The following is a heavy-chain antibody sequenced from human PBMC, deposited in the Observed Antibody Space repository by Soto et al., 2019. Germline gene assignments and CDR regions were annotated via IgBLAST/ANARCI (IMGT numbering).Heavy chain of an antibody. J-gene: IGHJ5*02. CDR3: ARAVAPYLGTWFDP. D-gene: IGHD3-16*01. CDR2: ISHTGRT. V-gene: IGHV4-30-2*01. CDR1: GGSISSGNSYA. Sequence: QLQLQESGSGLVKPSQTLSLTCAVSGGSISSGNSYAWSWIRQPPGNALEWVGSISHTGRTSYNPSLKGRVTMSVDKSKNQFSLKLSSVTAADMAVYYCARAVAPYLGTWFDPWGQGSLVIVSS.